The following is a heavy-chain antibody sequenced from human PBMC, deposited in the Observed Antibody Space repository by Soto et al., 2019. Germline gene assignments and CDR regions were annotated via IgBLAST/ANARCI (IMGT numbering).Heavy chain of an antibody. J-gene: IGHJ4*02. CDR3: ARSSTSANYFDY. V-gene: IGHV4-4*02. CDR2: IYHSGST. Sequence: SETLSLTCAVSGGSISSSNWWSWVRQPPGKGLEWIGEIYHSGSTNYNPSLKSRATISVDKSKNQFSLKLNSVTAADTAVYYCARSSTSANYFDYWGQGTLVTVSS. CDR1: GGSISSSNW. D-gene: IGHD2-2*01.